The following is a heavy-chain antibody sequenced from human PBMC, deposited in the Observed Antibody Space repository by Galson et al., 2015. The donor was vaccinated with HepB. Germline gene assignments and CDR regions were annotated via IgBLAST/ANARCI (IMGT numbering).Heavy chain of an antibody. D-gene: IGHD1-26*01. CDR3: ARNTPSSPYSGFVGYYFDY. CDR2: IWYDGSNK. V-gene: IGHV3-33*01. CDR1: GFTFSSYG. Sequence: SLRLSCAASGFTFSSYGMHWVRQAPGKGLEWVAVIWYDGSNKYYADSVKGRFTISRDNSKNTLYLQMNSLRAEDTAVYYCARNTPSSPYSGFVGYYFDYWGQGTLVTVSS. J-gene: IGHJ4*02.